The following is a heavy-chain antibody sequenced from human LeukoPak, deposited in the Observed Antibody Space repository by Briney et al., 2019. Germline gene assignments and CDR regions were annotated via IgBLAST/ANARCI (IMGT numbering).Heavy chain of an antibody. CDR2: ISGSGGST. CDR1: GFTVNSNY. J-gene: IGHJ6*02. Sequence: PGGSLRLSCAASGFTVNSNYMSWVRQAPGKGLEWVSAISGSGGSTYYADSVKGRFTISRDNSKNTLYLQMNSLRADDTAVYYCARGYDRSIEYGMDVWGQGTTVTVSS. V-gene: IGHV3-23*01. D-gene: IGHD3-22*01. CDR3: ARGYDRSIEYGMDV.